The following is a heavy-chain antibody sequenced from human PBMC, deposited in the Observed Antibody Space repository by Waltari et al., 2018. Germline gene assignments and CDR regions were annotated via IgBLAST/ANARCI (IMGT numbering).Heavy chain of an antibody. CDR1: GYSISSGYY. D-gene: IGHD2-15*01. Sequence: QVQLQESGPGLVKPSETLSLTCAVSGYSISSGYYWGWIRQPPGKGLEWIGSIYHSGSTYYNPSLKSRVTISVDTSKNQFSLKLSSVTAADTAVYYCARVSCSGGSCYPYYYYGMDVWGQGTTVTVSS. J-gene: IGHJ6*02. V-gene: IGHV4-38-2*01. CDR3: ARVSCSGGSCYPYYYYGMDV. CDR2: IYHSGST.